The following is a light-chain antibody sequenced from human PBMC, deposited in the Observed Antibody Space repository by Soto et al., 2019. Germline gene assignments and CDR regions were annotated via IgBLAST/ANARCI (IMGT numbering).Light chain of an antibody. CDR1: SSNIGSNY. CDR3: AAWDDSLSGLV. Sequence: QSVLSQPPAASGTPGQRVTISCSGTSSNIGSNYVSWYQQLPGTATKLLIYSDNQRPSGVPDRFSGSKSGTSASLAISGLRSDDEADYYCAAWDDSLSGLVFGGGTKLTVL. J-gene: IGLJ2*01. CDR2: SDN. V-gene: IGLV1-47*02.